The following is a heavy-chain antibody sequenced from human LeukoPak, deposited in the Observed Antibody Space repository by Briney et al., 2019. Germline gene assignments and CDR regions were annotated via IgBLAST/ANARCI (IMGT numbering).Heavy chain of an antibody. CDR3: ARSESTMTTWSMDY. V-gene: IGHV3-7*01. CDR2: IALDINER. D-gene: IGHD5/OR15-5a*01. CDR1: GFIFSRYR. Sequence: GGSLRLSCVVSGFIFSRYRMTWVRQAPGKGLEWVATIALDINERYYVDSVEGRFTISRDNAKNPVYLQMNSLRAEDTAVYYCARSESTMTTWSMDYWGQGTLVTVSS. J-gene: IGHJ4*02.